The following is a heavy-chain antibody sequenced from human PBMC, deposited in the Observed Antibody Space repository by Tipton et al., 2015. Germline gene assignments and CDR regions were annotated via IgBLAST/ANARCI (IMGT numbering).Heavy chain of an antibody. CDR2: IHYSGST. Sequence: TLSLTCTVSSDSISKYYWSWIRQPPGKELEWIGYIHYSGSTNYNPSLKSRVTISVDTSKTQFSLKMSSVTGTDAAVYYCARDGPYSSTWDFDYWGQGTLVTVSS. V-gene: IGHV4-59*01. D-gene: IGHD6-13*01. CDR3: ARDGPYSSTWDFDY. J-gene: IGHJ4*02. CDR1: SDSISKYY.